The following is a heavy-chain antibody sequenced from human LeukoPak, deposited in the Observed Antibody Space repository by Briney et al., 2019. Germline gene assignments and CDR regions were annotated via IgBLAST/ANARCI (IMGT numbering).Heavy chain of an antibody. CDR3: AGDGSSADY. V-gene: IGHV4-39*01. D-gene: IGHD6-6*01. J-gene: IGHJ4*02. CDR1: GGSISSSSYY. Sequence: SETLSLTCTVSGGSISSSSYYWNWIRQPPGKGLEWIGGIYDSRRTYYNPSLKSRVTISMDPSKNQLSRKLRSVTAAETAVYYCAGDGSSADYSGQGTPVTVSS. CDR2: IYDSRRT.